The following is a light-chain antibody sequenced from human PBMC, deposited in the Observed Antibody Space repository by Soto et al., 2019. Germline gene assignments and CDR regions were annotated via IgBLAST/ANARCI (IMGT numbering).Light chain of an antibody. CDR1: QSVSSY. CDR2: AAS. J-gene: IGKJ5*01. CDR3: QQYNTWSPIT. Sequence: VVVTQTPATLSLSPGERATLSCRASQSVSSYLAWYQQKPGQAPRLLIYAASTRAPGIPARFSGSGSGTEFTLTISSRQSEDFAVYYCQQYNTWSPITFGQGTRLEI. V-gene: IGKV3-15*01.